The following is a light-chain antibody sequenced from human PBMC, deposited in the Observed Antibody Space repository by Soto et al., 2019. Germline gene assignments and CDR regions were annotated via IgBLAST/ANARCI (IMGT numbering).Light chain of an antibody. CDR1: QSVNTW. J-gene: IGKJ3*01. CDR3: QHYHGYPFT. V-gene: IGKV1-5*01. CDR2: DAS. Sequence: DIQMTHSPSTLSASVGARVTITCRASQSVNTWLAWYQQKPGKAPVLLIYDASSLKSGVPSRFSGSGSGTEFTLTITSLQPDDFAIYYCQHYHGYPFTFGPGTKVDIK.